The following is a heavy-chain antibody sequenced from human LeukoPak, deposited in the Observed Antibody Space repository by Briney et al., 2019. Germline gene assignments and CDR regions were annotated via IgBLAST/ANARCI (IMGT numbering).Heavy chain of an antibody. CDR3: ARGADSGYDFLSWFDP. CDR2: INAYNGNT. J-gene: IGHJ5*02. V-gene: IGHV1-18*01. CDR1: GYTFTSYG. D-gene: IGHD5-12*01. Sequence: GASVKVSCKASGYTFTSYGISWVRQAPGQGLEWMGWINAYNGNTNYAQKLQGRVTMTTDTSTSTAYMELRSLRSDDTAVYYCARGADSGYDFLSWFDPWGQGTLVTVSS.